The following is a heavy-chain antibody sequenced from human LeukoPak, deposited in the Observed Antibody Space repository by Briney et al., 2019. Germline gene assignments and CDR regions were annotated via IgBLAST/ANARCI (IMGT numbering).Heavy chain of an antibody. Sequence: ASAKVSCKASGGTFSSNAISWVRQAPGQGLEWMGGIIPIFGTANYAQKFQGRVTITADESTSTAYMELSSLRSEDTAVYYCARDSVEWLLYFDYWGQGTLVTVSS. CDR2: IIPIFGTA. D-gene: IGHD3-3*01. CDR3: ARDSVEWLLYFDY. J-gene: IGHJ4*02. CDR1: GGTFSSNA. V-gene: IGHV1-69*13.